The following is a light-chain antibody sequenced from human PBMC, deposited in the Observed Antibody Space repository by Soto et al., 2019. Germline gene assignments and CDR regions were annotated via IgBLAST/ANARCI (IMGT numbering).Light chain of an antibody. CDR1: QSISSW. CDR2: KTS. Sequence: DIQMTQSPSTLSASVGDRVTITCRASQSISSWLAWYQHKPGKAPKLLVYKTSNLQIGVPSRFSGSGSGSEFSLTISSLQPDDFATYYCQQSYSTLFTFGPGTKVDIK. CDR3: QQSYSTLFT. J-gene: IGKJ3*01. V-gene: IGKV1-5*03.